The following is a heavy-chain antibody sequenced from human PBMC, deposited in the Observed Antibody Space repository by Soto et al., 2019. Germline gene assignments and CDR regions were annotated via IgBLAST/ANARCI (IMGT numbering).Heavy chain of an antibody. CDR1: GGTFSSYA. Sequence: SVKVSCKASGGTFSSYAISWVRQAPGQGLEWMGGIIPIFGTANYAQKFQGRVTITADESTSTAYVELSSLRSEDTAVYYCARGRAGSSWSPFDYWGQGTLVTVSS. D-gene: IGHD6-13*01. CDR2: IIPIFGTA. CDR3: ARGRAGSSWSPFDY. V-gene: IGHV1-69*13. J-gene: IGHJ4*02.